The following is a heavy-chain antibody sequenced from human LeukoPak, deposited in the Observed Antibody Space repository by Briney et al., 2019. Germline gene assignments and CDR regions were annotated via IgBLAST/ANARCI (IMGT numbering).Heavy chain of an antibody. CDR3: AKDRDIVVVPAAN. J-gene: IGHJ4*02. CDR1: GFTFSDYY. Sequence: GGSLRLSCAASGFTFSDYYMSWIRQAPGKGLEWVSYISSSGSTIYYADSVKGRFTISRDNSKNTLYLQMNSLRAEDTAVYYCAKDRDIVVVPAANWGQGTLVTVSS. V-gene: IGHV3-11*01. D-gene: IGHD2-2*01. CDR2: ISSSGSTI.